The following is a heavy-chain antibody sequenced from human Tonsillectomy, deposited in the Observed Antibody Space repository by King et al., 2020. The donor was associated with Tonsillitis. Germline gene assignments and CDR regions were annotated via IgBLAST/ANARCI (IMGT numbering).Heavy chain of an antibody. J-gene: IGHJ3*02. CDR3: ASYHDGSGSEDAFDI. CDR1: GFTFSTYW. V-gene: IGHV3-7*03. Sequence: VQLVESGGGLVLPGGSLRLSCVASGFTFSTYWMSWVRQAPGQGLEWVANIKQYGSEKYYVDSVKGRFTIPRDNAKNSLYLQMNNLRAEDTAVYYCASYHDGSGSEDAFDIWGQGTMVTVSS. CDR2: IKQYGSEK. D-gene: IGHD3-22*01.